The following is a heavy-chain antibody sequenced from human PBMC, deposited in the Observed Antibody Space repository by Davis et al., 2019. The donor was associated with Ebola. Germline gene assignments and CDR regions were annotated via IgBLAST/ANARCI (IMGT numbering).Heavy chain of an antibody. V-gene: IGHV4-59*01. J-gene: IGHJ6*03. Sequence: PSETLSLTCTVSGGSISSYYWSWIRQPPGKGLEWIGYIYYSGSTNYNPSLKSRVTISVDTSKNQFSLKLSSVTAADTAVYYCARWEGVPAEGGYYYYMDVWGKGTTVTVSS. CDR1: GGSISSYY. D-gene: IGHD1-26*01. CDR2: IYYSGST. CDR3: ARWEGVPAEGGYYYYMDV.